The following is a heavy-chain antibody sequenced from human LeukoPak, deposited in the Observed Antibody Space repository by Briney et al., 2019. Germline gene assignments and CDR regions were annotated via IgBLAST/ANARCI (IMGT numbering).Heavy chain of an antibody. J-gene: IGHJ4*02. V-gene: IGHV4-31*03. D-gene: IGHD3-9*01. CDR1: GGSICSGGYY. CDR2: IYYSGST. Sequence: SQTLSLTCIVSGGSICSGGYYWSWIRQHPGKGLEWIVYIYYSGSTYYNPSLKSRFTISVYTSKNQFSLKLSSVTAADTAVYYCARGPILRYFDWLFGPLDYWGQGTLVTVSS. CDR3: ARGPILRYFDWLFGPLDY.